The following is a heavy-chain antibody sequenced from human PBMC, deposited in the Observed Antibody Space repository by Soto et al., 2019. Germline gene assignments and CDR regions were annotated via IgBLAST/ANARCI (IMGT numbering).Heavy chain of an antibody. CDR3: ARTYSGYHPPEYYFDY. Sequence: PSETLSLTCAVSGGSISSGGYSWSWIRQPPGKGLEWIGYIYHSGSTYYNPSLKSRVTISVDRSKNQFSLKLSSVTAADTAVYYCARTYSGYHPPEYYFDYWGQGTLVTVSS. V-gene: IGHV4-30-2*01. CDR2: IYHSGST. D-gene: IGHD5-12*01. CDR1: GGSISSGGYS. J-gene: IGHJ4*02.